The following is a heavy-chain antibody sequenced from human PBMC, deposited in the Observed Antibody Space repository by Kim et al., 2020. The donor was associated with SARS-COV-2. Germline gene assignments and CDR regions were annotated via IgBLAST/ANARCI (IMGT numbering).Heavy chain of an antibody. V-gene: IGHV3-23*01. D-gene: IGHD6-13*01. CDR2: ISGSGSGT. CDR1: GFTFINHD. J-gene: IGHJ4*02. Sequence: GGSLRLSCAVSGFTFINHDMNWVRQAPGRGLEWVSGISGSGSGTYYADSVKGRFTISKDHSKNMLYMQMNNLRVEDTAVYYCAKRESSSWSYIDYWGQGALVTVSS. CDR3: AKRESSSWSYIDY.